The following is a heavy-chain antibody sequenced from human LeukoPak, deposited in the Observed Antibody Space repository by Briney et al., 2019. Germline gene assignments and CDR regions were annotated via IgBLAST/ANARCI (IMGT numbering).Heavy chain of an antibody. CDR3: ARVRMYYFDY. Sequence: GGSLRLSCAASGFTFSSYAMHWVRQAPGKGLEWVAVISYDGSNKYYADSVKGRFTISRDNAKNSLYLQMNSLRAEDTAVYYCARVRMYYFDYWGQGTLVTVSS. V-gene: IGHV3-30-3*01. J-gene: IGHJ4*02. CDR2: ISYDGSNK. CDR1: GFTFSSYA. D-gene: IGHD2-15*01.